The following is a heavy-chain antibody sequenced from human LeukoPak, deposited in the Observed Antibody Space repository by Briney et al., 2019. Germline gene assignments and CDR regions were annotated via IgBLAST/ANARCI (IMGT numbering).Heavy chain of an antibody. J-gene: IGHJ4*02. Sequence: GGSLRLSCTASGSTFGDYAMSWVRQAPGKGLEWVGFTRSKAYGGTTEYAASVKGRFTISRDDSKSIAYLQMNSLKTEDTAVYYCTRDSSGYGDTFDCWGQGTLVTVSS. D-gene: IGHD6-25*01. CDR2: TRSKAYGGTT. V-gene: IGHV3-49*04. CDR3: TRDSSGYGDTFDC. CDR1: GSTFGDYA.